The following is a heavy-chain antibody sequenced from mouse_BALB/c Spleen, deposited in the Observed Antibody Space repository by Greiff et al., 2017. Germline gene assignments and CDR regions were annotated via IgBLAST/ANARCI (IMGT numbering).Heavy chain of an antibody. V-gene: IGHV7-3*02. CDR2: IRNKANGYTT. CDR3: ARGGLLRYPDY. CDR1: GFTFTDYY. J-gene: IGHJ2*01. D-gene: IGHD1-1*01. Sequence: EVKLVESGGGLVQPGGSLRLSCAPSGFTFTDYYMSWVRQPPGKALEWLGFIRNKANGYTTEYSASVKGRFTISRDNSQSILYLQMNTLRAEDSATYYCARGGLLRYPDYWGQGTTLTVSS.